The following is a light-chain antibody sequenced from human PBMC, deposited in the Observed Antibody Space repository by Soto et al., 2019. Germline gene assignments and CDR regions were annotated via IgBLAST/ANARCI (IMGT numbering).Light chain of an antibody. V-gene: IGLV1-40*01. CDR2: GNN. Sequence: QSVLTQPPSMSGAPGQTVTLSCTGSSSNIGAGYDVHWYQQFPGTAPKLLIYGNNNRPSGVPDRFSGSKSGTSASLAITGLQAEDEADYYCQSYDISGWVFGGGTQLTVL. CDR3: QSYDISGWV. J-gene: IGLJ3*02. CDR1: SSNIGAGYD.